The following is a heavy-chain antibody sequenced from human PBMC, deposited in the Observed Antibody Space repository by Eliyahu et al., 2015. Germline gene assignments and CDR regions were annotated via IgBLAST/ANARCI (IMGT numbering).Heavy chain of an antibody. D-gene: IGHD4-23*01. CDR3: AKDRSPGGALNWFDP. J-gene: IGHJ5*02. CDR1: GFPFDDYA. Sequence: EVQLVESGGGLVQPGRSLRLSCAASGFPFDDYAMHWVRQAPGKGLEWVSGISWNSGSIGYVDSVKGRFTISRDNAKNSLYLQMNSLRAEDTALYYCAKDRSPGGALNWFDPWGQGTLVTVSS. V-gene: IGHV3-9*01. CDR2: ISWNSGSI.